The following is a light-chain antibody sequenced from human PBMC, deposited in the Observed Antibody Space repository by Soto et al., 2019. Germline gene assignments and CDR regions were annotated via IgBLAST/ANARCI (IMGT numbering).Light chain of an antibody. CDR3: QQYGSTPTWT. Sequence: VLTQSPGTLSLSPGERATLCNRARQRASSNYLAWYQHKPGQAPRVLIYGASTRATGSPDRFSGSGSGTDLTLTINKLEAEDSAVYYGQQYGSTPTWTFVQGTKA. V-gene: IGKV3-20*01. J-gene: IGKJ1*01. CDR2: GAS. CDR1: QRASSNY.